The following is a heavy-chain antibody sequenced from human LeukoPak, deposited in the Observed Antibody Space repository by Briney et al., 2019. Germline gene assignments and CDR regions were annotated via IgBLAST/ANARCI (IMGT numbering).Heavy chain of an antibody. Sequence: ASVKVSCKASGYTFTSYYMHWVRQAPGQGLEWVGIINPSGGSTSYAQKFQGRVTMTRDTSTSTVYMELSSLRSEDTAVYYCARDPPADSSGYYYGRWFDPWGQGTLVTVSS. CDR2: INPSGGST. D-gene: IGHD3-22*01. V-gene: IGHV1-46*01. CDR1: GYTFTSYY. J-gene: IGHJ5*02. CDR3: ARDPPADSSGYYYGRWFDP.